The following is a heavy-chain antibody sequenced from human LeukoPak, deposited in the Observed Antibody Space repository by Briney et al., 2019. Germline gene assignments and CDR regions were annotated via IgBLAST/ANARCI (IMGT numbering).Heavy chain of an antibody. D-gene: IGHD1-7*01. CDR3: AKPLTGTISYINV. CDR2: ILGGAGDST. Sequence: GGSLRLSCAASGFTFSTSAMNWVRQAPGKGLEWVSSILGGAGDSTYYADSVKGRFTVSRDNSKNTLYLRVSSLRAEDTAVYYCAKPLTGTISYINVWGKGTMVAVSS. J-gene: IGHJ6*03. CDR1: GFTFSTSA. V-gene: IGHV3-23*01.